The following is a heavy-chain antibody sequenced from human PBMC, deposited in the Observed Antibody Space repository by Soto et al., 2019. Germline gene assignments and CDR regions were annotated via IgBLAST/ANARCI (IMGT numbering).Heavy chain of an antibody. Sequence: ASAKASCKASRDTFTSYGLRWVRQSPEQGLEWMGWIIAYNGNTNYAQRLQGRGTMTTDTSTSTAYMELRGLRSDDTAVYYCERVDGVVSLTNWFDPWGEGTLVTGYS. CDR2: IIAYNGNT. CDR1: RDTFTSYG. CDR3: ERVDGVVSLTNWFDP. V-gene: IGHV1-18*04. D-gene: IGHD3-16*02. J-gene: IGHJ5*02.